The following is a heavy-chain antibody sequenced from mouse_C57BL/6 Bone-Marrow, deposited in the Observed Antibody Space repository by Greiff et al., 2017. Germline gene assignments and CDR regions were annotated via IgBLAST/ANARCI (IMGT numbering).Heavy chain of an antibody. V-gene: IGHV1-15*01. D-gene: IGHD2-1*01. CDR3: ALYYGNPFAY. Sequence: VQLQQSGAELVRPGASVTLSCKASGYTFTDYEMHWVKQTPVHGLEWIGAIDPETGGTAYNQKFKGKAILTADKSSSTAYMELRSLTSEASAVYYCALYYGNPFAYWGQGTLVTVSA. J-gene: IGHJ3*01. CDR1: GYTFTDYE. CDR2: IDPETGGT.